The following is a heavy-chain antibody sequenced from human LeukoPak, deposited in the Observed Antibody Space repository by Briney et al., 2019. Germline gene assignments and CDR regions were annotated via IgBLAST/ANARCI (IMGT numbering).Heavy chain of an antibody. V-gene: IGHV4-34*01. J-gene: IGHJ5*02. CDR3: AREVVVVVAATWWFDP. CDR2: INHSGST. D-gene: IGHD2-15*01. Sequence: PSETQSLTCAVYGGSFSGYYWSWIRQPPGKGLEWIGEINHSGSTNYNPSLKSRVTISVDTSKNQFSLKLSSVTAADTAVYYCAREVVVVVAATWWFDPWGQGTLVTVSS. CDR1: GGSFSGYY.